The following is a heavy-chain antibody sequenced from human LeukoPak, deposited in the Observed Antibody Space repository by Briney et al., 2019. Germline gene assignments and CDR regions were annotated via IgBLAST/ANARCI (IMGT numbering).Heavy chain of an antibody. V-gene: IGHV3-23*01. CDR1: GLTFGSYT. CDR2: ITATGSRT. J-gene: IGHJ4*02. Sequence: GGSLRLSCAASGLTFGSYTMSWVRQAPGKGLEWVSGITATGSRTYYADSVKGRFTISRDSSKDTLYLQLNSLRVDDTAVYYCATSMGGGNIDYWGQGTLVTVSS. CDR3: ATSMGGGNIDY. D-gene: IGHD3-16*01.